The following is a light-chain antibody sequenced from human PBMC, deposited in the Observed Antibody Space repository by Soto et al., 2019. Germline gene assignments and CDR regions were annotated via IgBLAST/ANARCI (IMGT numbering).Light chain of an antibody. Sequence: DIQMNQSPYTLSASVGDRVTITCRASQSISNWLAWYQQKPGKAPKLLIYGASSLESGVPSRFSGSGSGTEFTLTISSLQPDDFATYYCQQYNSYSLFFGQGTKLEIK. CDR3: QQYNSYSLF. J-gene: IGKJ2*01. CDR1: QSISNW. V-gene: IGKV1-5*01. CDR2: GAS.